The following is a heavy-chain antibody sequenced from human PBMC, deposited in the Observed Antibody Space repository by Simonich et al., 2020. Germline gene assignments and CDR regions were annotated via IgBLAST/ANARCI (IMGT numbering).Heavy chain of an antibody. Sequence: QVQLVESGGGVVQPGRSLRLSCAASGFTFSSYGMHWVRQAPGKGLEWVAVIWYDGRNKYYADSVKGRFTISRDNSKNTLYLQMNSLRAEDTAVYYCARDRYCSGGSCYYFDYWGQGTLVTVSS. J-gene: IGHJ4*02. CDR1: GFTFSSYG. CDR2: IWYDGRNK. CDR3: ARDRYCSGGSCYYFDY. D-gene: IGHD2-15*01. V-gene: IGHV3-33*01.